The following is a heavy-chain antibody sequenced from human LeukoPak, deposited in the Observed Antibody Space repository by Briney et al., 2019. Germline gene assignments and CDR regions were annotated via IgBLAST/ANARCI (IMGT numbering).Heavy chain of an antibody. V-gene: IGHV4-4*07. Sequence: SETLSLTCTVSGGSIGTYYWGWIRQPAGKGLEWLVRIFITGGANYNPSLKRRVTMSLDTSKHLFSLKPNSVTAADTAVYYGVRDGPSCGLLWGQGALVTVST. CDR1: GGSIGTYY. D-gene: IGHD2-15*01. J-gene: IGHJ4*02. CDR2: IFITGGA. CDR3: VRDGPSCGLL.